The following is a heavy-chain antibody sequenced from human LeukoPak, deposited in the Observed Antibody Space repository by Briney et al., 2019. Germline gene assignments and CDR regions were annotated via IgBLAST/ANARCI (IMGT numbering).Heavy chain of an antibody. D-gene: IGHD3-3*01. J-gene: IGHJ6*02. CDR2: IKQDGSEK. CDR3: ARGMRWDFWSGYYSYGMDV. CDR1: GFTFSSYA. V-gene: IGHV3-7*01. Sequence: PGGSLRLSCAASGFTFSSYAMSWVRQAPGKGLEWVANIKQDGSEKYYVDSVKGRFTISRDNAKNSLYLQMNSLRAEDTAVYYCARGMRWDFWSGYYSYGMDVWGQGTTVTVSS.